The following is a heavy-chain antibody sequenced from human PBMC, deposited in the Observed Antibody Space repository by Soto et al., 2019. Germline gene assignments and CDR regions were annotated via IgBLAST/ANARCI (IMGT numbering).Heavy chain of an antibody. CDR2: IHPSGST. D-gene: IGHD1-1*01. CDR3: ARGRAEYKLGKV. V-gene: IGHV4-34*01. CDR1: GGSLSDYY. Sequence: SETLSLTCAVSGGSLSDYYWPWILQSPGKGLWCIVEIHPSGSTNYNPSLRSRVTISVDTSKNQVSLKLTSLSAADTAVYYCARGRAEYKLGKVWGNGTTVTVSS. J-gene: IGHJ6*04.